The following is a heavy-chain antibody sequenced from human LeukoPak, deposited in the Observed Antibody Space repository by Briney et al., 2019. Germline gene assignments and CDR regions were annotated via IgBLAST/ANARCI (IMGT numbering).Heavy chain of an antibody. CDR1: GFTFGSYG. CDR3: AKAAPSHL. Sequence: GGSLRLSCAASGFTFGSYGMHWVRQALGKGLEWVAVISCDGSNKYYADSVKGRFTISRDNSKNTLYLQMNSLRAEDTAVYYCAKAAPSHLWGQGTLVTVSS. J-gene: IGHJ4*02. CDR2: ISCDGSNK. V-gene: IGHV3-30*18.